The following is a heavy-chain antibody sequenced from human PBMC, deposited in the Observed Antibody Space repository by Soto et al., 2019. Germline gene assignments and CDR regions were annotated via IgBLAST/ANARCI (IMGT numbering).Heavy chain of an antibody. Sequence: EVQLVDSGGDLVKPGGSLRLSCAASGFTFSNAWMNWVRQAPGKGLEWVGRIQSKAGGGATEFAAPVKGRFAISRDDSKNTLYLQMNSLKTEDTAVYYCTTVSSGKFDYWGHGTLVTVSS. CDR2: IQSKAGGGAT. CDR1: GFTFSNAW. J-gene: IGHJ4*01. CDR3: TTVSSGKFDY. D-gene: IGHD3-22*01. V-gene: IGHV3-15*07.